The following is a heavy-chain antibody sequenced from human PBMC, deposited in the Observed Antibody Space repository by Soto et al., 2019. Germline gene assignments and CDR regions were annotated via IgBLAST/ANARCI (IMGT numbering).Heavy chain of an antibody. J-gene: IGHJ4*02. V-gene: IGHV1-18*01. CDR3: ARGSTDSYPGSRIFDF. CDR2: ISAYNGNT. CDR1: GYTLTTNG. D-gene: IGHD3-10*01. Sequence: AAVPVSCMSSGYTLTTNGSIWVRQARGQGLEWMGWISAYNGNTNYAQKLQGRVTMTTDTSTSTAYMELSSLTAEDSAIYYCARGSTDSYPGSRIFDFWGRGTLVTVSS.